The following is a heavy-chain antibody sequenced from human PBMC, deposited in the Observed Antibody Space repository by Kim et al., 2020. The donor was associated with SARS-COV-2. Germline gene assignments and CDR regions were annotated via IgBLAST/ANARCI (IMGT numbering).Heavy chain of an antibody. V-gene: IGHV1-3*01. D-gene: IGHD2-15*01. J-gene: IGHJ4*02. Sequence: QKCQGRVTITGDTSATTAYMELSSLRSEDTAVYYCARDCSGGSCYSRFDYWGQGTLVTVSS. CDR3: ARDCSGGSCYSRFDY.